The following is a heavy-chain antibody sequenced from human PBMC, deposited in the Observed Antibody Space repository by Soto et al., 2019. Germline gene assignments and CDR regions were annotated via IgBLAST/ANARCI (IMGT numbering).Heavy chain of an antibody. CDR2: INPSGGST. J-gene: IGHJ1*01. Sequence: QVQLVQSGAEVKKPGASVKVSCKASGYTFTSYYMHWVRQAPGQGLEWMGIINPSGGSTSYAQKFQGRVTMTRDTSTSTVYRELSSVRSEDTAVYYCAREATLVTQPAEYFQHWGQGTLVTVSS. D-gene: IGHD2-15*01. CDR1: GYTFTSYY. V-gene: IGHV1-46*01. CDR3: AREATLVTQPAEYFQH.